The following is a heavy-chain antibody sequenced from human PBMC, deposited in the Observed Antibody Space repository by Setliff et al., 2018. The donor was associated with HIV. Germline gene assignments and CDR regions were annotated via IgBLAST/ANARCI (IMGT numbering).Heavy chain of an antibody. Sequence: SETLSLTCSVSGGSVGSGSYYWSWIRQSPGKGLEWLGYIYTSGSTNYNPSLKSRVTMSVDTSKNQFSLKLSSVTAADTAVYYCARDRLTYYFDYWGQGILVTVS. J-gene: IGHJ4*02. CDR1: GGSVGSGSYY. D-gene: IGHD3-22*01. CDR3: ARDRLTYYFDY. CDR2: IYTSGST. V-gene: IGHV4-61*01.